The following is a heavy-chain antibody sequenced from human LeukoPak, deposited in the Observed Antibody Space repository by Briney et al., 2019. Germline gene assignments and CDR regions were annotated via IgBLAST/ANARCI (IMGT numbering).Heavy chain of an antibody. D-gene: IGHD4-17*01. J-gene: IGHJ6*02. CDR3: AGWSPTVTTGDFGMDV. CDR2: IYPGDSDT. CDR1: GYSFTSYW. Sequence: GESLKISCKGSGYSFTSYWIGWVRQMPGKGLEWMGIIYPGDSDTRYSPSFQGQVTISADKSISTAYLQWSSLKASDTAMYYSAGWSPTVTTGDFGMDVWGQGTTVTVSS. V-gene: IGHV5-51*01.